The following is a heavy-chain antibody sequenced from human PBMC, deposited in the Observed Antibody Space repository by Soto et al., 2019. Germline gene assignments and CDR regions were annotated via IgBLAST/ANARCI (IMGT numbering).Heavy chain of an antibody. CDR1: GGTYSSYT. CDR2: IIPILGIA. V-gene: IGHV1-69*02. J-gene: IGHJ6*02. Sequence: QVQLVQSGAEVKKPGSSVKVSCKASGGTYSSYTISWVRQAPGQGLEWMGRIIPILGIANYAQKFQGRVTITADKSTSTAYMELSSLRSEDTAVYYCARFRGSYGMDVWGQGTTVTVSS. D-gene: IGHD3-10*01. CDR3: ARFRGSYGMDV.